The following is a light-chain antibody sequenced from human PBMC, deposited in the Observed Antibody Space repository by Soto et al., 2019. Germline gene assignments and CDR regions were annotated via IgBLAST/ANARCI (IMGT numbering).Light chain of an antibody. V-gene: IGLV2-14*01. CDR3: SSYTSTNTLV. CDR1: RSDVGGYNF. J-gene: IGLJ2*01. CDR2: GVT. Sequence: QSALTQPASVSGSPGQSITISCTGTRSDVGGYNFVSWYQQHAGKVPKLLIYGVTHRPSGVSNRFSASKSANTASLTISGLQADDEAAYYCSSYTSTNTLVFGGGTKLTV.